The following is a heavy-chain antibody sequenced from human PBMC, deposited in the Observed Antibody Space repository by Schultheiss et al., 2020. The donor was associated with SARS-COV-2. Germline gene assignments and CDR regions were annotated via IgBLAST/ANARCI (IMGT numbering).Heavy chain of an antibody. CDR3: ARVAEIVTLEPRYYYYLDV. Sequence: SETLSLTCTVSGGSVSSGSYYWSWIRQPPGKGLEWIGYIYYSGSTNYNPSLKSRVTISVDTSKNQFSLKLISVTAADTAVYYCARVAEIVTLEPRYYYYLDVWGKGTTVTVSS. J-gene: IGHJ6*03. CDR2: IYYSGST. V-gene: IGHV4-61*01. CDR1: GGSVSSGSYY. D-gene: IGHD1-14*01.